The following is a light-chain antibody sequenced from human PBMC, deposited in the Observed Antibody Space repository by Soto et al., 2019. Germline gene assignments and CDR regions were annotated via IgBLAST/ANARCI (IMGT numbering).Light chain of an antibody. CDR3: QQRSNWPIT. V-gene: IGKV3D-11*01. CDR2: DAS. CDR1: QDINTY. J-gene: IGKJ5*01. Sequence: EIVLTQSPSTLSLSPVERATLSCRASQDINTYLAWYQQKPGQAPRLLIYDASNRAKGIPARFSGSGPGTDFTLTISSLEPDDFAVYYCQQRSNWPITFGQGTRLEIK.